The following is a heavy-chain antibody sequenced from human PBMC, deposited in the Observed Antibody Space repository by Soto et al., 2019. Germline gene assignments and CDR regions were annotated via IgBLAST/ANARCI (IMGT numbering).Heavy chain of an antibody. J-gene: IGHJ4*02. V-gene: IGHV3-7*01. Sequence: EVQLVESGGGLVQPGGSLRLSCAASGFTFSSYWMSWVRQAPGKGLEWVANIKQDGSEKYYVDSVKGRFTISRDNAKNSLYLQMNSLRAEDTAVYYCASEREDLGGYSYAMGHYWGQGTLVTVSS. CDR1: GFTFSSYW. D-gene: IGHD5-18*01. CDR2: IKQDGSEK. CDR3: ASEREDLGGYSYAMGHY.